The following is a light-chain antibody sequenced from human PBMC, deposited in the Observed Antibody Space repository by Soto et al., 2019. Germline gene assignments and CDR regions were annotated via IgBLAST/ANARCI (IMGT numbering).Light chain of an antibody. Sequence: AIRMTQSPSSLSASTGDRVTITCRSSQGISSYLAWYQKKPGKAPKLLISVASTLKSGVPSRFSDSGSGTDVILTISCLQSKDFGAYFYQPYYSYPYTFGQRTKLEIK. CDR1: QGISSY. CDR3: QPYYSYPYT. V-gene: IGKV1-8*01. J-gene: IGKJ2*01. CDR2: VAS.